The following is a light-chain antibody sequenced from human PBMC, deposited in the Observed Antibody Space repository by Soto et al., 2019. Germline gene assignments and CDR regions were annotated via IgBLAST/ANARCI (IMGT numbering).Light chain of an antibody. CDR3: QQFGLSPLT. CDR1: QSVSNNY. CDR2: GAS. V-gene: IGKV3-20*01. J-gene: IGKJ4*01. Sequence: EIVLTQSPGTLSLSPGERATLSCRASQSVSNNYLAWYQQKPGQAPRLLIYGASYRATGVPDRFSGSGSVTDFTLTISRLEPEDFAVYYCQQFGLSPLTFGGGTRWIS.